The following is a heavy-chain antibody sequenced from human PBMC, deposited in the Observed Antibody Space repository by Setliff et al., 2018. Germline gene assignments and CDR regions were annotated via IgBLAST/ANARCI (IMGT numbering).Heavy chain of an antibody. V-gene: IGHV1-3*01. CDR2: INAGNGNT. CDR3: ARQEDDSSGYYSTD. Sequence: ASVKVSCKASGYTFTSYAMHWVRQAPGQRLEWMGWINAGNGNTKYSQKFQGRITITRDTSASTAYMEMSSLRSEDTAVYYCARQEDDSSGYYSTDWGQGTLVTVSS. J-gene: IGHJ4*02. CDR1: GYTFTSYA. D-gene: IGHD3-22*01.